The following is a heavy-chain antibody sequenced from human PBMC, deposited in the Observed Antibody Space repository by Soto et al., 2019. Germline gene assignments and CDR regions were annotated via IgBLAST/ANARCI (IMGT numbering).Heavy chain of an antibody. Sequence: PGGSLRLSCAASGFTFSSYAMSWVRQAPGKGLEWVSAISGSGGSTYYADSVKGRFTISRDNSKNTLYLQMNSLRAEDTAVYYCAKGPESLVLVRTYFDYWGQGTLVTVSS. CDR1: GFTFSSYA. J-gene: IGHJ4*02. V-gene: IGHV3-23*01. CDR2: ISGSGGST. D-gene: IGHD6-6*01. CDR3: AKGPESLVLVRTYFDY.